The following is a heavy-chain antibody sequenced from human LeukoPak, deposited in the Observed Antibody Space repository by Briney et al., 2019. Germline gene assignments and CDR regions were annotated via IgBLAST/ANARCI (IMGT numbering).Heavy chain of an antibody. CDR2: INHSGST. V-gene: IGHV4-34*01. CDR3: ARQTVNWFDP. Sequence: PSETLSLTCAVYGGSFSGYYWNWIRQPPGKGLEWIGEINHSGSTNYNPSLKSRVTISVDTSKNQFSLKLSSVTAADTAVYYCARQTVNWFDPWGQGTLVTVSS. J-gene: IGHJ5*02. CDR1: GGSFSGYY. D-gene: IGHD4-17*01.